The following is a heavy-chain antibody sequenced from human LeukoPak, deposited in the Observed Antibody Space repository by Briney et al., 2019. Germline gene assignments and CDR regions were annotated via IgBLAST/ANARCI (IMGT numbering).Heavy chain of an antibody. Sequence: GASVKVSCKASGYTFTSYGISWVRQAPGQGLEWMGWISAYNGNTNYAQKLQGRVTMTKDTSTSTDYMELRSLRSDDTAVYYCARVPSSTSWIKNYYYYMDVWGKGTTVTVSS. CDR1: GYTFTSYG. CDR2: ISAYNGNT. D-gene: IGHD2-2*01. V-gene: IGHV1-18*01. J-gene: IGHJ6*03. CDR3: ARVPSSTSWIKNYYYYMDV.